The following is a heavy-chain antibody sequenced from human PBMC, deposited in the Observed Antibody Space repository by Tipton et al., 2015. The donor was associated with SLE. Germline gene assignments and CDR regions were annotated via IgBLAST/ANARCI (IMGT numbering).Heavy chain of an antibody. D-gene: IGHD3-22*01. Sequence: GSLRLSCTASVFTFSNYNMNWVRQAPGKGLEWISYISTSSSTIFYADSVKGRFTISRDNAKNSLYLQMNSLRAEDTAVYYCAKAKGMIVVVITPHFDYWGQGTLVTVSS. CDR3: AKAKGMIVVVITPHFDY. J-gene: IGHJ4*02. CDR2: ISTSSSTI. V-gene: IGHV3-48*01. CDR1: VFTFSNYN.